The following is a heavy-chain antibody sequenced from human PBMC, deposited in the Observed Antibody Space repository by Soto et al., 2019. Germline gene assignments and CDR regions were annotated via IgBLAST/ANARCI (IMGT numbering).Heavy chain of an antibody. CDR2: INPYSGGT. V-gene: IGHV1-2*04. D-gene: IGHD3-3*01. J-gene: IGHJ6*02. Sequence: QVQLVQSGAEVKKPGASVKVSCKASGYTFTGYYMHWVRQAPGQGLEWMGWINPYSGGTNYAQKFQGWVTMTRYTSISTAYMELSSLRSDDPAVYYCARDQGFWSGSQYYYGMDVWGQGTTVTVSS. CDR1: GYTFTGYY. CDR3: ARDQGFWSGSQYYYGMDV.